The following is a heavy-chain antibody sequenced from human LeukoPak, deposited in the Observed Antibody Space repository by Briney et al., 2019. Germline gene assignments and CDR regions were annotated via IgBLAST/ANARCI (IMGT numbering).Heavy chain of an antibody. D-gene: IGHD1-14*01. Sequence: GEPLKLSSKGSGYRSTSSSIGGVRQLPGRGLGWMGIIYTVDSDTRYSPSFQGQLPISADQSISPAYLQWSRLKASDTAMYYCARHTTTIPIDYWGQGTLVTVSS. CDR3: ARHTTTIPIDY. J-gene: IGHJ4*02. CDR1: GYRSTSSS. CDR2: IYTVDSDT. V-gene: IGHV5-51*01.